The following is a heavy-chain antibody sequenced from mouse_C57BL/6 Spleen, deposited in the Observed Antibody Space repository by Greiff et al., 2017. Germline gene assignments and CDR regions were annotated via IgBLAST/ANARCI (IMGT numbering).Heavy chain of an antibody. J-gene: IGHJ3*01. Sequence: VQLQQPGAALVKPGASVKLSCKASGYTFTSYWMQWVKQRPGQGLEWIGEIDPSDSYTNYNQKFKGKATLTVDTSSSTAYMQLSSLTSEDSAVYYCARPLFAYWGQGTLVTVSA. CDR3: ARPLFAY. V-gene: IGHV1-50*01. CDR1: GYTFTSYW. CDR2: IDPSDSYT.